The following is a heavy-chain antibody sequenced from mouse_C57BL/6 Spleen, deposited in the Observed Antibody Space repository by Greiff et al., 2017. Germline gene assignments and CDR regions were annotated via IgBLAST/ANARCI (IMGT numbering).Heavy chain of an antibody. J-gene: IGHJ3*01. CDR3: VRQGDYYSP. CDR2: IRSKSNNYAT. CDR1: GFSFNTYA. D-gene: IGHD2-12*01. V-gene: IGHV10-1*01. Sequence: EVKVVESGGGLVQPKGSLKLSCAASGFSFNTYAMNWVRQAPGKGLEWVARIRSKSNNYATYYADSVKDRFTISRDDSESMLYLQMNNLKTEDTAMYYCVRQGDYYSPWGQGTLVTVSA.